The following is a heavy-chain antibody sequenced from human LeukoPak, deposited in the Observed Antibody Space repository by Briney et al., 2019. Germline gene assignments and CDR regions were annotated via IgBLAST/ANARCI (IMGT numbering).Heavy chain of an antibody. CDR1: GFTFSSYG. Sequence: GRSLRLSCAASGFTFSSYGMHWVRQAPGKGLVWVSAINSDGRSTSYADSVKGRFTISRDNAKNTLYLQMNSLRAEDTAVYYCARAVGITSGGYWGQGTLVTVSS. J-gene: IGHJ4*02. CDR3: ARAVGITSGGY. D-gene: IGHD1-26*01. V-gene: IGHV3-74*01. CDR2: INSDGRST.